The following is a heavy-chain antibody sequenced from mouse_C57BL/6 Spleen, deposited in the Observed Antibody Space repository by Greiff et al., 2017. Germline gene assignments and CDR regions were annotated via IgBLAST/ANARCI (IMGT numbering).Heavy chain of an antibody. J-gene: IGHJ3*01. CDR1: GYTFTTYP. CDR2: FHPYNDDT. CDR3: ARSDGYYRAWFAY. V-gene: IGHV1-47*01. Sequence: LQESGAELVKPGASVKMSCKASGYTFTTYPIEWMKQNHGKSLEWIGNFHPYNDDTKYNEKFKGKATLTVEKSSSTVYLELSRLTSDDSAVYYCARSDGYYRAWFAYWGQGTLVTVSA. D-gene: IGHD2-3*01.